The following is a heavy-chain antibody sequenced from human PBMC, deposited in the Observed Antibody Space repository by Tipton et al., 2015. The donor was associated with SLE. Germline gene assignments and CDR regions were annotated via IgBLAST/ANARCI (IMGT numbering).Heavy chain of an antibody. CDR2: IYYGGST. V-gene: IGHV4-59*08. Sequence: TLSLTCTVSGVSISSYYWSWIRQPPGKGLEWIGYIYYGGSTNYNPSLKSRVTISVDTSKNQFSLKLSSVTAADTAVYYCARRQTDPLGFDYWGQGTLVTVSS. J-gene: IGHJ4*02. CDR3: ARRQTDPLGFDY. D-gene: IGHD7-27*01. CDR1: GVSISSYY.